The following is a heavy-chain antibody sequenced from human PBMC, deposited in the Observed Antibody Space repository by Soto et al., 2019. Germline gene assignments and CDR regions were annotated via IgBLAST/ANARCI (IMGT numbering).Heavy chain of an antibody. Sequence: GTLSLTCAVSGGSISSSNWWSWVRQPPGKGLEWIGEIYHSGSTNYNPPLKSRVTISVDKSKNQFSLKLGSVTAADTAVYYGVVVVVAAIPTLGWFDPWGQGTLVTVSS. V-gene: IGHV4-4*02. CDR1: GGSISSSNW. CDR3: VVVVVAAIPTLGWFDP. CDR2: IYHSGST. D-gene: IGHD2-15*01. J-gene: IGHJ5*02.